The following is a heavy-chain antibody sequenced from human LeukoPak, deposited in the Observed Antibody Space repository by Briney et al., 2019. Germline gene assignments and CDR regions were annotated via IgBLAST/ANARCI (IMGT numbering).Heavy chain of an antibody. Sequence: ASVKVSCKASGYTFTTYAMSWVRQAPGQGLEWMGWINTNTGNPTYVQGFTGRFVFSLDTSVNTAYLQISSLKAEDTAVYYCARSVNWSPSYGLDVWGQGTTVTVSS. CDR1: GYTFTTYA. D-gene: IGHD1-1*01. CDR2: INTNTGNP. V-gene: IGHV7-4-1*02. CDR3: ARSVNWSPSYGLDV. J-gene: IGHJ6*02.